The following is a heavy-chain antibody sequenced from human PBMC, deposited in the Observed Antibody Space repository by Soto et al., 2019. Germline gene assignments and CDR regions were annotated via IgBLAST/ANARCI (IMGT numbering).Heavy chain of an antibody. V-gene: IGHV5-10-1*01. CDR3: ASDSSGYSTFDY. D-gene: IGHD3-22*01. Sequence: PGESLKISCKGSGYSFTSYWISWVRQMPGKGLEWMGRIDPSDSYTNYSPSFQGHVTISADKSISTAYLQWSSLKASDTAMYYCASDSSGYSTFDYWGQGTPVTVSS. CDR2: IDPSDSYT. CDR1: GYSFTSYW. J-gene: IGHJ4*02.